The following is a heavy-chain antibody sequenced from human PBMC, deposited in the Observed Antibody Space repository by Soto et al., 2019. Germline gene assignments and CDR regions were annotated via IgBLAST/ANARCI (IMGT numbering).Heavy chain of an antibody. V-gene: IGHV3-23*01. D-gene: IGHD3-10*01. Sequence: GGSLRLSCAASGFTFSSYAMSWVRQAPGKGLEWVSAISGSGGSTYYADSVKGRFTISRDNSKNTLYLQMNSLRDEATAVYYCAKMIRLGELGISYWGQGTLVTVSS. CDR3: AKMIRLGELGISY. J-gene: IGHJ4*02. CDR2: ISGSGGST. CDR1: GFTFSSYA.